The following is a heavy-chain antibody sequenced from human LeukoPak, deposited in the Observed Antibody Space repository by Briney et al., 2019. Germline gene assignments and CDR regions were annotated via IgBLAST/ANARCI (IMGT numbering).Heavy chain of an antibody. CDR2: ISSSTSYI. D-gene: IGHD3-9*01. CDR3: ASALYDILTGFYWFDP. Sequence: GGSLRLSCAASGFTFSSYSMNWVRQAPGKGLEWVSSISSSTSYIYYADSVKGRFTISRDNAKNTLYLQMNSLRAEDTAVYYCASALYDILTGFYWFDPWGQGTLVTVSS. V-gene: IGHV3-21*01. J-gene: IGHJ5*02. CDR1: GFTFSSYS.